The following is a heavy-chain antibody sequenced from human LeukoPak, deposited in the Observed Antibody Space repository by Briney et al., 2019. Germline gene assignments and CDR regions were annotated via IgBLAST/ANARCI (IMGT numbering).Heavy chain of an antibody. D-gene: IGHD4-17*01. CDR3: ARVGYGDSHDAFDI. J-gene: IGHJ3*02. V-gene: IGHV4-4*07. CDR2: IYTSGST. Sequence: SETLSLTCTVSGGSLSSYYWSWIRQPAGKGLEWIGRIYTSGSTNYNPSLKSRVTMSVDTSKNQFSLKLSSVTAADTAVYYCARVGYGDSHDAFDIWGQGTMVTVSS. CDR1: GGSLSSYY.